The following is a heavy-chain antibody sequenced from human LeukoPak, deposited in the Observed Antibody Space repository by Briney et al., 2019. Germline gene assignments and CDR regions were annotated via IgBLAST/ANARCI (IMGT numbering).Heavy chain of an antibody. V-gene: IGHV4-34*01. D-gene: IGHD3-22*01. CDR2: INHSGST. CDR1: GGSFSGYY. J-gene: IGHJ4*02. CDR3: ARGPPTDYYDSSGFYYVFDY. Sequence: SETQSLTCAVYGGSFSGYYWSWIRQPPGKGLEWIGEINHSGSTNYNPSLKSRVTISVDTSKNQFSLKLSSVTAADTAVYFCARGPPTDYYDSSGFYYVFDYWGQGTLVTVSS.